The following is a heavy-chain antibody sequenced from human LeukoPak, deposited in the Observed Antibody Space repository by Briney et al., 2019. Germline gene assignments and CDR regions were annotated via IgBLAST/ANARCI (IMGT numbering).Heavy chain of an antibody. CDR3: AREGVVIPGKDY. V-gene: IGHV4-61*02. J-gene: IGHJ4*02. CDR1: GGFISSGSYY. Sequence: SQTLSLTCTVSGGFISSGSYYWSWIRQPAGKGLEWIGRIYTSGSTNYNPSLKSRVTISVDTSKNQFSLKLSSVTAADTAVYYCAREGVVIPGKDYWGQGTLVTVSS. CDR2: IYTSGST. D-gene: IGHD3-3*01.